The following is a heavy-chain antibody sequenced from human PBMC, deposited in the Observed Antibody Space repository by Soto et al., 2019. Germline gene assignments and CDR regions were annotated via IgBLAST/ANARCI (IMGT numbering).Heavy chain of an antibody. CDR1: GNTFTSYG. CDR3: ARWLAGPYDSSGSPSHRFDY. CDR2: ISAYNGNT. D-gene: IGHD3-22*01. Sequence: ASVKVSCKASGNTFTSYGISWVRQAPGQGLEWMGWISAYNGNTNYAQKLQGRVTMTTDTSTSTAYMELRSLRSDDTAVYYCARWLAGPYDSSGSPSHRFDYWGQGTLVTVSS. J-gene: IGHJ4*02. V-gene: IGHV1-18*01.